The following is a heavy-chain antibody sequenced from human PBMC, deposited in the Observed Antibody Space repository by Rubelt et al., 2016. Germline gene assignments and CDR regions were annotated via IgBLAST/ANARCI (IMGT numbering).Heavy chain of an antibody. V-gene: IGHV4-39*01. D-gene: IGHD2-8*01. J-gene: IGHJ6*02. CDR1: GGSISSSSYY. CDR3: AGRNGDKYYYYGMDV. Sequence: QLQLQESGPGLVKPSETLSLTCTVSGGSISSSSYYWGWIRPPPGKGLEWIGSIYYSGSTYYNPSLKSRVTISVDTSKNQFSLKLGFWTAADTAWYYCAGRNGDKYYYYGMDVWGQGTTVTVSS. CDR2: IYYSGST.